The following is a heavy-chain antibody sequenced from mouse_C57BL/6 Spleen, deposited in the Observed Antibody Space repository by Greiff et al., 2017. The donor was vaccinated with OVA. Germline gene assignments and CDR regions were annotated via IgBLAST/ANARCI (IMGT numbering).Heavy chain of an antibody. D-gene: IGHD2-1*01. V-gene: IGHV3-6*01. Sequence: EVQLQESGPGLVKPSQSLSLTCSVTGYSITSGYYWNWIRQFPGNKLEWMGYISYDGSNNYNPSLKNRISITRDTSKNQFFLKLNSVTTEDTATYYCARTYGNYVFDYWGQGTTLTVSS. CDR1: GYSITSGYY. CDR2: ISYDGSN. J-gene: IGHJ2*01. CDR3: ARTYGNYVFDY.